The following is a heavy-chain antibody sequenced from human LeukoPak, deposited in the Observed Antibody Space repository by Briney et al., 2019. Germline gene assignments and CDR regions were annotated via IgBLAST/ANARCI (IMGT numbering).Heavy chain of an antibody. D-gene: IGHD3-3*01. Sequence: GGSLRLSCAASGFTFSSYGMHWVRQAPGKGLEGVAVISYDGSNKYYADSVKGRFTISRDNSKNTLYLQMNSLRAEDTAVYYCALSDEVTRAFDYWGQGTLVTVSS. CDR2: ISYDGSNK. V-gene: IGHV3-30*03. CDR3: ALSDEVTRAFDY. J-gene: IGHJ4*02. CDR1: GFTFSSYG.